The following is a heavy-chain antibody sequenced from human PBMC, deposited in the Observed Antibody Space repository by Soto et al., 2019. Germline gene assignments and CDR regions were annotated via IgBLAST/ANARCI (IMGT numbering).Heavy chain of an antibody. CDR1: GITFRNYA. J-gene: IGHJ4*02. V-gene: IGHV3-23*01. Sequence: EVQLLESGGGLVQPGGSLRLSCAASGITFRNYAMNWVRQAPGKGLEWASGIGGGGSRTFYADSVKGRFTISRDNSKNTLYLQMDSLRAEDTALYYCAKLDRLWFGESSYYFDYWGRGTLVTVSS. CDR3: AKLDRLWFGESSYYFDY. CDR2: IGGGGSRT. D-gene: IGHD3-10*01.